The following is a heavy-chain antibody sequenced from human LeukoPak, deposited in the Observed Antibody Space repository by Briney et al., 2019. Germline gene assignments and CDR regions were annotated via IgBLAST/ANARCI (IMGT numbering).Heavy chain of an antibody. Sequence: EASVKVSCKASGYTFTSYGISWVRQAPGQGLEWMGGIIPIFGTANYAQKFQGRVTITADESTSTAYMELSSLRSEDTAVYYCAREGKLTGYSGGLGFNYWGQGTLVTVSS. J-gene: IGHJ4*02. CDR3: AREGKLTGYSGGLGFNY. D-gene: IGHD6-19*01. CDR2: IIPIFGTA. V-gene: IGHV1-69*13. CDR1: GYTFTSYG.